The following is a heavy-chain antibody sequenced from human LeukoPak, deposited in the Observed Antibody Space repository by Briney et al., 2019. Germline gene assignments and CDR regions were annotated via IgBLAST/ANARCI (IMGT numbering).Heavy chain of an antibody. D-gene: IGHD3-9*01. V-gene: IGHV1-18*01. CDR1: GYTFTTYG. J-gene: IGHJ4*02. Sequence: AAVKVSCKASGYTFTTYGLSWVRQAPEQGLEWLGWISTYDDNIKYAQSLQGRLTLTIDTSTSTAYMELRSLTSDDTAVYYCARETYSNILTGTDYWGPGTLVTVSS. CDR2: ISTYDDNI. CDR3: ARETYSNILTGTDY.